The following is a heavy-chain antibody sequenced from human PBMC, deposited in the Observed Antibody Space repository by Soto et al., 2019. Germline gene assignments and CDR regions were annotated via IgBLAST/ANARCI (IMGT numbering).Heavy chain of an antibody. D-gene: IGHD3-3*01. V-gene: IGHV3-49*03. CDR1: GFTFGDYA. Sequence: GGSLRLSCTASGFTFGDYAMSRFRQAPGKGLEWVGFIRSKAYGGTTEYAASVKGRFTISRDDSKSIAHLQMNSLKTEDTAVYYCTRGYTSGYYTGRWFDPWGQGTLVTVSS. CDR2: IRSKAYGGTT. J-gene: IGHJ5*02. CDR3: TRGYTSGYYTGRWFDP.